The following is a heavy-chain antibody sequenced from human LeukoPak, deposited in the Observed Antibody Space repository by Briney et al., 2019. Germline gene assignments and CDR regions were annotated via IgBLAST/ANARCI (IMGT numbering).Heavy chain of an antibody. V-gene: IGHV3-74*01. Sequence: GGSLRLSCAASGFTFSSYWMHWVRQAPGKGLVWVSRINSDGSSTSYADSVKGRFTISRDNAKNTLYLQMNSLRAEDTAVYYCAKDQLRYFEASHYGFDYWGQGTLVTVSS. D-gene: IGHD3-9*01. CDR3: AKDQLRYFEASHYGFDY. CDR1: GFTFSSYW. J-gene: IGHJ4*02. CDR2: INSDGSST.